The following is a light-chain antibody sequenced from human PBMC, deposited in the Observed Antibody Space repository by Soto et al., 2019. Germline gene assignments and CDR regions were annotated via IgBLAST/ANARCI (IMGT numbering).Light chain of an antibody. CDR2: DAY. CDR1: QSISSW. J-gene: IGKJ1*01. CDR3: QQYNSDPWT. Sequence: DIQMTQSPSTLSASVGDRVTITCRASQSISSWLAWYQHKPGKAPKLLIYDAYSLESGVPSRFSGSESGTEFTLTINSLQPDDFATYYCQQYNSDPWTFGQGTKVAIK. V-gene: IGKV1-5*01.